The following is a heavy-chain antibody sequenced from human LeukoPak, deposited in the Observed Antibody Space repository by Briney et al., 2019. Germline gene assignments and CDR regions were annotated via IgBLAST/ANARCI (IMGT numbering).Heavy chain of an antibody. CDR3: TGGADY. CDR1: GFSFSSYW. J-gene: IGHJ4*02. V-gene: IGHV3-74*01. Sequence: GGSLRLSCAASGFSFSSYWMHWVRQAPGKGLVWVSRIDKDGSSIRYADSVKGRFTISRDNAKNTLYLQMNGLTAEDTAVYYCTGGADYWGQGTQVTVSS. CDR2: IDKDGSSI.